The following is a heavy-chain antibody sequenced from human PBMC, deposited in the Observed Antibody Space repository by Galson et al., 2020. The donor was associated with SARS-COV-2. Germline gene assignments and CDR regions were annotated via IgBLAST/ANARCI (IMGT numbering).Heavy chain of an antibody. D-gene: IGHD3-22*01. CDR2: ISGSGGST. CDR1: GFTFSSYA. V-gene: IGHV3-23*01. CDR3: AKDYYDSSGSHYYYGREV. J-gene: IGHJ6*02. Sequence: TGGSLRLSCAASGFTFSSYAMSLVRQAPGKGLEWVSAISGSGGSTYYADSVKGRFTISRDNSKNTLYLQMNSLRAEDTAVYYCAKDYYDSSGSHYYYGREVRGQGTTVTVS.